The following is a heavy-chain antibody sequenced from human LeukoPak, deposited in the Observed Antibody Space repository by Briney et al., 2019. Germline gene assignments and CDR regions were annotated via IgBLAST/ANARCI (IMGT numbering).Heavy chain of an antibody. D-gene: IGHD1-1*01. CDR2: IYYSGST. CDR3: AGTTSPTIFDY. CDR1: GGSISSSSYY. V-gene: IGHV4-39*07. Sequence: SETLSLTCTVSGGSISSSSYYWGWIRQPPGEGLEWIGSIYYSGSTYYNPSLKSRVTISVDTSKNQFSLKLSSVAAADTAVYYCAGTTSPTIFDYWGQGTLVTVSS. J-gene: IGHJ4*02.